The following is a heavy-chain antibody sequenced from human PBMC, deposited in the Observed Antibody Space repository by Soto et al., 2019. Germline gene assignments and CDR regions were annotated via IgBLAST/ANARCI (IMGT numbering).Heavy chain of an antibody. J-gene: IGHJ4*02. Sequence: EVQLVESGGDLVQPGGSLRLSCAASGFALSDYSMNWVRQAPGKGLEWVSYINSASSVIYYADYVKGRFTISRDNAKNSLYLQMTSLRAEDTALYYCVRGRVVTTPGPNFDYWGQGTLVTVSS. D-gene: IGHD3-3*01. CDR1: GFALSDYS. V-gene: IGHV3-48*01. CDR2: INSASSVI. CDR3: VRGRVVTTPGPNFDY.